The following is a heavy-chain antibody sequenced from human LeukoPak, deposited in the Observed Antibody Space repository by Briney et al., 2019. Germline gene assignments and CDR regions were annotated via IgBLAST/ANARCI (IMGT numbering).Heavy chain of an antibody. V-gene: IGHV5-51*01. CDR2: IYPGDSDT. CDR1: GYSFSSYW. Sequence: GESLKISCKGSGYSFSSYWIAWVRQMPGKGLEWMGIIYPGDSDTRYSPSFQGQVTISADKSISTAYLQWSSLKASDTAMYYCARPLTLQRLNDALDIWGQGTMVTVSS. J-gene: IGHJ3*02. D-gene: IGHD1-1*01. CDR3: ARPLTLQRLNDALDI.